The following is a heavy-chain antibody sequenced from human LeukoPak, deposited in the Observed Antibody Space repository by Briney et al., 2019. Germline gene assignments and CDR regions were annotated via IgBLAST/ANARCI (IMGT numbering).Heavy chain of an antibody. V-gene: IGHV4-59*01. D-gene: IGHD2-21*02. CDR2: VYYSGST. CDR3: ARVGRKGGWIVVVTDAFDI. CDR1: GGSISSYY. J-gene: IGHJ3*02. Sequence: PSETLSLTCTVSGGSISSYYWSWIRQPPGKGLEWIGYVYYSGSTNYNPSLKSRVTISVDTSKNQFSLKLSSVTAADTAVYYCARVGRKGGWIVVVTDAFDIWGQGTMVTVSS.